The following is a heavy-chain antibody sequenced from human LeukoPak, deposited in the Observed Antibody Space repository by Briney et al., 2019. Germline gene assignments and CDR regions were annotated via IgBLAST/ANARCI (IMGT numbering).Heavy chain of an antibody. Sequence: PGGSLRLSCAASGFKFASYAMIWVRQVPGKGLEWVAGISWSGGSTYYADPVKGRFTIPRDTSDNAIHLNMGTLTTDDPAVSLCAKLGAYRVYSFIDFWGQGIPVTVSS. D-gene: IGHD3-16*01. CDR3: AKLGAYRVYSFIDF. J-gene: IGHJ4*02. CDR2: ISWSGGST. CDR1: GFKFASYA. V-gene: IGHV3-23*01.